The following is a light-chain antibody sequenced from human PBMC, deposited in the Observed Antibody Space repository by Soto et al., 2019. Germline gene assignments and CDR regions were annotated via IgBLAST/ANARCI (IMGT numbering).Light chain of an antibody. Sequence: EIVLTQSPGTLSLSPGERATLSCRASQSVISSYLAWYQQKPGQAPRLLIYGASSRATGIPDRFSGSGSGTDFTLTISRLEPEDFAVFYCQQYGTLPWTFGQGTKVEIK. CDR3: QQYGTLPWT. V-gene: IGKV3-20*01. CDR2: GAS. CDR1: QSVISSY. J-gene: IGKJ1*01.